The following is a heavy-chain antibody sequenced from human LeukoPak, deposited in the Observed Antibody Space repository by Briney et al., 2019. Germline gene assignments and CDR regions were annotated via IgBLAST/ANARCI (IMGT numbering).Heavy chain of an antibody. D-gene: IGHD4-17*01. CDR1: GFTFSSYW. CDR3: SKSLYGDYDGY. V-gene: IGHV3-74*01. Sequence: GGSLRLSCAASGFTFSSYWMHWVRQAPGKGLVWVSRINSDGSSTSYADSVKGRFTISRDNAENTLYLQMNSLRAEDTAVYYCSKSLYGDYDGYWGQGTLVTVSS. CDR2: INSDGSST. J-gene: IGHJ4*02.